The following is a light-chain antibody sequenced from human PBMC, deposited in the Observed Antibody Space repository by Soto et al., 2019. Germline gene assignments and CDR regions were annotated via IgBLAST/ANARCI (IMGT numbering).Light chain of an antibody. V-gene: IGLV2-23*02. CDR2: EVS. J-gene: IGLJ1*01. CDR3: CSYAGSSTPLI. Sequence: QSVLTQPASVSGSPGQSITISCTGTSSDDGSYNLVSWYQQHPGKAPKLMIYEVSKRPSGVSNRFSGSKSGNTASLTISGLQAEDEADYYCCSYAGSSTPLIFGTGTKLTVL. CDR1: SSDDGSYNL.